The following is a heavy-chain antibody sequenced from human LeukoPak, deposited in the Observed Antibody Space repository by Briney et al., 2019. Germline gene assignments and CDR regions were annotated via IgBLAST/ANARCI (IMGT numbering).Heavy chain of an antibody. J-gene: IGHJ4*02. Sequence: GASVTVSCKASGYTFTSYGISWVRQAPGQGLEWMGWISAYNGNTNYTQKLQGRVTMTTDTSTSTAYMELRSLRSDDTAVYYCARVDGSGSYYPYYFDYWGQGTLVTVSS. CDR1: GYTFTSYG. D-gene: IGHD3-10*01. CDR3: ARVDGSGSYYPYYFDY. CDR2: ISAYNGNT. V-gene: IGHV1-18*04.